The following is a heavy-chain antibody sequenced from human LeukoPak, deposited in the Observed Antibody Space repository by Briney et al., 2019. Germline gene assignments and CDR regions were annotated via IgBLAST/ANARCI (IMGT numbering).Heavy chain of an antibody. D-gene: IGHD2-2*01. Sequence: GASVKVSCKASGYIFTSYGISWVRQAPGQGLEWMGWISAYNGNTNYAQKLQGRVTVTTDTSTRTAYMDLRSLRSEDTAVYYCARDRDIVVVPAANLFDYWGQGTLVTVSS. CDR1: GYIFTSYG. CDR3: ARDRDIVVVPAANLFDY. CDR2: ISAYNGNT. V-gene: IGHV1-18*01. J-gene: IGHJ4*02.